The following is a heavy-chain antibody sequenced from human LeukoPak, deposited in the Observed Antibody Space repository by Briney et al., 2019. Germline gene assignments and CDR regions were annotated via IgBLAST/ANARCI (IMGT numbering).Heavy chain of an antibody. CDR3: ANWNDVRAFDT. CDR1: GFTFSSYA. J-gene: IGHJ3*02. V-gene: IGHV3-23*01. CDR2: ISGSGGST. Sequence: RSGGSLRLSCAASGFTFSSYAMSWVRQAPGKGLEWVSAISGSGGSTYYVDSVKGRFTISRDNSKNTLYLQMNSLRAEDTAVYYCANWNDVRAFDTWGQGTMVTVSS. D-gene: IGHD1-1*01.